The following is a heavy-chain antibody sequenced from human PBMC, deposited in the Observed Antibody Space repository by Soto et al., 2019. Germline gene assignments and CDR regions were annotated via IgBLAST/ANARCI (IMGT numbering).Heavy chain of an antibody. D-gene: IGHD4-17*01. CDR1: GGSISSSSYY. Sequence: SETLSLTCTVSGGSISSSSYYWGWIRQPPGKGLEWIGSIYYSGSTYYNPSLKSRVTISVDTSKNQFSLKLSSVTAADTAVYYCARTYGDYTYYFDYWGQGTLVTVSS. J-gene: IGHJ4*02. V-gene: IGHV4-39*01. CDR3: ARTYGDYTYYFDY. CDR2: IYYSGST.